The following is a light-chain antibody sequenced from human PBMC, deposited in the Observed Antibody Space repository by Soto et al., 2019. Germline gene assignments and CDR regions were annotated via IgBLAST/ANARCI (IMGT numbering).Light chain of an antibody. CDR3: SSYTTSSTLLYV. V-gene: IGLV2-14*01. Sequence: QSALTQPASESGSPGQSITISCTGTSSDVGGYNSVSWYQQHPGKAPKLMIYEVSNRPSGVSNRFSGSKSGNTASLTISGLQAEDEADYYCSSYTTSSTLLYVFGTGTKVTLL. CDR2: EVS. CDR1: SSDVGGYNS. J-gene: IGLJ1*01.